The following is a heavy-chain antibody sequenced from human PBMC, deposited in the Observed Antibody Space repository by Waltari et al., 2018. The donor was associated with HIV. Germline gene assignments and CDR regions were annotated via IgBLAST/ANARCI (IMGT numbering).Heavy chain of an antibody. Sequence: QLQLQESGPGLVKPSETLSLTCTVSGGSISSSSYSWGWIRQPPGKGLGWIGSLYYRGSTYYNPSLKSRVTISVDTSKNQFSLKLSSVTAADTAVYYCARRNGLQPVTVEFDYWGQGTLVTVSS. CDR1: GGSISSSSYS. V-gene: IGHV4-39*01. CDR3: ARRNGLQPVTVEFDY. J-gene: IGHJ4*02. D-gene: IGHD2-8*01. CDR2: LYYRGST.